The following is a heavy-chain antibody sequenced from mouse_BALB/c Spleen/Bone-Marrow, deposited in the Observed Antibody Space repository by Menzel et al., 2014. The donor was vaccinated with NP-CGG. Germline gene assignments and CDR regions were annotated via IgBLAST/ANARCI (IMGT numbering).Heavy chain of an antibody. CDR1: DFNIKDAY. Sequence: VQLKESGAELVKPGVSVKLSCTASDFNIKDAYMHWVKQRPEQGLEWIGRIDPANVNTKYDTKFQGKATITADTSSNTAYLLLSSLTSEDTTVYYCAVYYYGRSSFAYWGQGTLVTVSA. J-gene: IGHJ3*01. D-gene: IGHD1-1*01. V-gene: IGHV14-3*02. CDR2: IDPANVNT. CDR3: AVYYYGRSSFAY.